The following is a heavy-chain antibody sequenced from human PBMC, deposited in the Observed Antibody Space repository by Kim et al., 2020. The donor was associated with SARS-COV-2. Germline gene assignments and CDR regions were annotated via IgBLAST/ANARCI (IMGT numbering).Heavy chain of an antibody. CDR3: TTNVPLAKPRDAFDI. CDR1: GFTFINAW. V-gene: IGHV3-15*01. J-gene: IGHJ3*02. CDR2: VKSKTDGGTI. D-gene: IGHD2-2*02. Sequence: GGSLRLSCAASGFTFINAWMSWVRQSPGKGLEWVGRVKSKTDGGTIEYAAPVKGRFTISRDDSKNTLYLQMNSLKTEDTALYYCTTNVPLAKPRDAFDIWGQGTMVTVSS.